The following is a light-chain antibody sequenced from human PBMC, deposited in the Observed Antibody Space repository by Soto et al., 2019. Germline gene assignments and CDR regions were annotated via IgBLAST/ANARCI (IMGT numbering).Light chain of an antibody. CDR2: DVS. V-gene: IGLV2-14*03. CDR3: CSYTTRKNRQIV. Sequence: QSALTHPASVSGSPGQSITISCTGTSSDVGGYNYVSWYQHHPGKAPTLMIYDVSNRPSGVSNRFSGSKSGNTASLTISGLQPEDEADYYCCSYTTRKNRQIVFGTGTKVTVL. J-gene: IGLJ1*01. CDR1: SSDVGGYNY.